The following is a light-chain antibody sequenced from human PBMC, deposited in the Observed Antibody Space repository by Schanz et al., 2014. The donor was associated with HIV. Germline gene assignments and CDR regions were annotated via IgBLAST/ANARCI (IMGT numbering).Light chain of an antibody. V-gene: IGLV2-14*01. CDR3: SSYTTTSTYV. J-gene: IGLJ1*01. Sequence: SVLTQPASVSGSPGQSITISCTGNSRDVDSNNYVSWYQQCPGKAPKLMIYDVSNRPSGVSNRFSGSKSGNTASLTISGLQAEDEADYYCSSYTTTSTYVFGAGTKLTVL. CDR2: DVS. CDR1: SRDVDSNNY.